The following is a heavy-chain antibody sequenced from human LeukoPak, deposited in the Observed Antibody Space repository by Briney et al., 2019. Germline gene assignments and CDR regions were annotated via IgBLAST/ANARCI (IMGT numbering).Heavy chain of an antibody. Sequence: PGWSLRLSCAASGFTCSSYGMNWVRQAPGKGLEWVSSISSSSSYIYYADSVKGRFTISRDNAKNSLYLQMNSLRAEDTAVYYCARDGSTAMVPFDYWGQGTLVTVSS. CDR1: GFTCSSYG. CDR3: ARDGSTAMVPFDY. CDR2: ISSSSSYI. V-gene: IGHV3-21*01. D-gene: IGHD5-18*01. J-gene: IGHJ4*02.